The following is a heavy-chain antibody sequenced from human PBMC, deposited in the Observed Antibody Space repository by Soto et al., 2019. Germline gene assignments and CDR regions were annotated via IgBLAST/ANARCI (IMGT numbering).Heavy chain of an antibody. D-gene: IGHD2-15*01. J-gene: IGHJ4*02. CDR1: GGSFSGYY. V-gene: IGHV4-34*01. Sequence: SETLSLTCAVYGGSFSGYYWSWIRQPPGKGLEWIGEINHSGSTNYNPSLKSRVTISVDTSKNQFSLKLSSVTAADTAVYYCARGRCSGGSSYSSSVEGYFDYWGQGTLVTVSS. CDR3: ARGRCSGGSSYSSSVEGYFDY. CDR2: INHSGST.